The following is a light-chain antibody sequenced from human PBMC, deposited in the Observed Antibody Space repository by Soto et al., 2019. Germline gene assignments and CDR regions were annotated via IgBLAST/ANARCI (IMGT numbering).Light chain of an antibody. CDR1: QSVSSSY. CDR3: QQYGNSSFT. V-gene: IGKV3-20*01. Sequence: EIVLTQSPGTLSWSPGERGTLSCRASQSVSSSYLAWYQQKPGQGPRLLIYGASSRATGIPDRFSGSGSGADFTLTISRLDPEDFAVYYCQQYGNSSFTFGTGTKVDIK. J-gene: IGKJ3*01. CDR2: GAS.